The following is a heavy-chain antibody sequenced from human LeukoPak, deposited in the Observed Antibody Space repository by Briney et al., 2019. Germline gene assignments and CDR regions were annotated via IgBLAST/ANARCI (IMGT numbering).Heavy chain of an antibody. Sequence: SETLSLTCTVSGGSINSYYWSWIRQPPGKGLEWIGYIYYIGSTNYNPSLKSRVTISVDTSKNQFSLKLRSVTAADTAVYYCARETYPSGWFDPWGQGTLVTVSS. J-gene: IGHJ5*02. CDR1: GGSINSYY. V-gene: IGHV4-59*01. CDR3: ARETYPSGWFDP. D-gene: IGHD2-21*01. CDR2: IYYIGST.